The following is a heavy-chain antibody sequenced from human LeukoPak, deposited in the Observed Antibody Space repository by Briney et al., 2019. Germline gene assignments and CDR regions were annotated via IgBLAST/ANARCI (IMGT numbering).Heavy chain of an antibody. V-gene: IGHV4-59*08. D-gene: IGHD5-12*01. J-gene: IGHJ4*02. CDR3: ARQLRYTGYDYEHFDY. CDR2: IYYSGST. Sequence: PSETLSLTCTVSGGSISIYYWSWIRQPPGKGLEWIGHIYYSGSTSYNPSLKSRVTISVDTSKKQFSLKLSSVTAADTAVYYCARQLRYTGYDYEHFDYWGQGTLVTVSS. CDR1: GGSISIYY.